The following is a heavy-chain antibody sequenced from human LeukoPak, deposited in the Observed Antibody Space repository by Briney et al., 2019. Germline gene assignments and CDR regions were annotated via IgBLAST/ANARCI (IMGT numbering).Heavy chain of an antibody. CDR2: INHSGST. D-gene: IGHD6-13*01. J-gene: IGHJ4*02. V-gene: IGHV4-34*01. Sequence: SETLSLTCAVYGGSFSGYYWSWIRQPPGKGLEWIGEINHSGSTNYNPSLKSRVAISVDTSKNQSSLKLSSVTAADTAVYYCALNSSSWYDYWGQGTLVTVSP. CDR3: ALNSSSWYDY. CDR1: GGSFSGYY.